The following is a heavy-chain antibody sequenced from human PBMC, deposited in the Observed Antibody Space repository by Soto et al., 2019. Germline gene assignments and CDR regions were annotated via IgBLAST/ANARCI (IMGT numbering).Heavy chain of an antibody. Sequence: GGSLRLSCAASGFTFDDYAMHWVRQVPGKGLEWVSGINWNSGSIGYGDSVKGRFAISRDNAKKSLPLQMNSLSAQDPAFYYCVKDESINWYSGHFRHWGQGTLVTVSS. CDR1: GFTFDDYA. CDR2: INWNSGSI. CDR3: VKDESINWYSGHFRH. D-gene: IGHD6-13*01. J-gene: IGHJ1*01. V-gene: IGHV3-9*01.